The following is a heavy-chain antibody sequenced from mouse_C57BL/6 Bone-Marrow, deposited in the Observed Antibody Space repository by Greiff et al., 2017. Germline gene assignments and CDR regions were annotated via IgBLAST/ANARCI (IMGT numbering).Heavy chain of an antibody. J-gene: IGHJ1*03. V-gene: IGHV3-1*01. CDR1: GYSITSGYD. Sequence: EVMLVESGPGMVKPSQSLSLTCTVTGYSITSGYDWHWIRHFPGNKLEWMGYISYSGSTNYNPSLKSRIPITHDTSKNHFFLKLNSVTTEDTATYYCARGEGYWYFDVWGTGTTVTVSS. CDR3: ARGEGYWYFDV. CDR2: ISYSGST.